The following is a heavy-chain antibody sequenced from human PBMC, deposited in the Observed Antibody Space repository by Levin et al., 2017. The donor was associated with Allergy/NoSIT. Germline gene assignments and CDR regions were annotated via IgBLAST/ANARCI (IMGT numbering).Heavy chain of an antibody. CDR2: IRSKANSYAT. CDR3: TRPPSYSSSWPYFDL. V-gene: IGHV3-73*01. J-gene: IGHJ2*01. CDR1: GFTFSGSA. Sequence: GESLKISCAASGFTFSGSAMHWVRQASGKGLEWVGRIRSKANSYATAYAASVKGRFTISRDDSKNTAYLQMNSLKTEDTAVYYCTRPPSYSSSWPYFDLWGRGTLVTVSS. D-gene: IGHD6-13*01.